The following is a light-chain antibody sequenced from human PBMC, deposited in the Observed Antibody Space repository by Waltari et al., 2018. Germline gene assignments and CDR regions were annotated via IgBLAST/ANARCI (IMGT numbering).Light chain of an antibody. CDR3: AAWDDSLNGDVV. V-gene: IGLV1-44*01. CDR2: SNN. J-gene: IGLJ2*01. CDR1: SPNLGSNT. Sequence: QSVLTQPPSASGTPGQRVTISCSGSSPNLGSNTVNWYQQLPGTAPQLLIYSNNQRPSGVPDRFSGSKSGTSASLAISGLQSEDEADYYCAAWDDSLNGDVVFGGGTKLTVL.